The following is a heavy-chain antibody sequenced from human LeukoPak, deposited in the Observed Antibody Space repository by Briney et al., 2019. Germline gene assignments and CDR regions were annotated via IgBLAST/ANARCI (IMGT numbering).Heavy chain of an antibody. Sequence: SETLSLTCTVSGYSISSGYYWGWIRQPPGKGLEWIGSIYHRGSTYYNPSLKSRVTISVDTSKNQFSLKLSSVTAADTAVYYCARDEYSSGWYAYWGQGTLVTVSS. CDR3: ARDEYSSGWYAY. J-gene: IGHJ4*02. CDR1: GYSISSGYY. V-gene: IGHV4-38-2*02. D-gene: IGHD6-19*01. CDR2: IYHRGST.